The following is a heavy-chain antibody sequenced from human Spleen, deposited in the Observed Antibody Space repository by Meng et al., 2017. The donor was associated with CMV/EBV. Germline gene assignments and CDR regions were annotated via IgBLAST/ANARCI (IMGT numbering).Heavy chain of an antibody. CDR2: IYYSGST. J-gene: IGHJ4*02. CDR3: ARDTAGTGYFDY. CDR1: GGSISSSSYY. Sequence: QEARPGLVKPSEPLSLTCTVSGGSISSSSYYWGWIRQPPGKGLEWIGSIYYSGSTYYNPSLKSRVTISVDTSKNQFSLKLSSVTAADTAVYYCARDTAGTGYFDYWGQGTLVTVSS. V-gene: IGHV4-39*07. D-gene: IGHD6-13*01.